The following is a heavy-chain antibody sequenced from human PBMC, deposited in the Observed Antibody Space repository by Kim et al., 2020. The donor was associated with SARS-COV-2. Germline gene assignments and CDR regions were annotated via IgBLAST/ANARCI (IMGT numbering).Heavy chain of an antibody. V-gene: IGHV1-18*01. Sequence: ASVKVSCKASGYTFSSYGISWVRQAPGQGLEWMGWISAYNGNTNYAQKLQGRVTMTTDTSTSTAYMELRSLRSDDTAVDYCARVSLGDYGGYVDGCDIWGQGTMVTVSS. J-gene: IGHJ3*02. CDR2: ISAYNGNT. CDR3: ARVSLGDYGGYVDGCDI. CDR1: GYTFSSYG. D-gene: IGHD4-17*01.